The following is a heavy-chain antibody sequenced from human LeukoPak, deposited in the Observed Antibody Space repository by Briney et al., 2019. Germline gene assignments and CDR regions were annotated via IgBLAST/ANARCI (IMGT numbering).Heavy chain of an antibody. CDR3: ASGMTTVTTSEFDY. Sequence: ASVKVSCKASGYTFTSYGISWVRHAPGQGLEWMGWISAYNGNTNYAQKLQGRVTMTTDTSTSTAYMELRSLRSDDTAVYYCASGMTTVTTSEFDYWGQGTLVTVSS. D-gene: IGHD4-17*01. J-gene: IGHJ4*02. CDR2: ISAYNGNT. V-gene: IGHV1-18*01. CDR1: GYTFTSYG.